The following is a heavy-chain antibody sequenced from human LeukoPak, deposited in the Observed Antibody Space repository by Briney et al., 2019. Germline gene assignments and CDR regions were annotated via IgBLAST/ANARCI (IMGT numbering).Heavy chain of an antibody. Sequence: ASVKVSCKASGYTFTDYAINWVRQAPGQGLEWMGWITDYNGNTNYAQKFQGRVTMTTDTSTSTAYMELGSLRSDDTAVYYCARDNPTGGNDYGMDVWGQGTTVTVSS. J-gene: IGHJ6*02. D-gene: IGHD1-14*01. CDR1: GYTFTDYA. V-gene: IGHV1-18*01. CDR2: ITDYNGNT. CDR3: ARDNPTGGNDYGMDV.